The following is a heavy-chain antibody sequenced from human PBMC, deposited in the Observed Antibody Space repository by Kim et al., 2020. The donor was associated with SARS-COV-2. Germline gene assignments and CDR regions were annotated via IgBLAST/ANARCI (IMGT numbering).Heavy chain of an antibody. J-gene: IGHJ5*01. D-gene: IGHD6-19*01. V-gene: IGHV3-23*01. CDR3: AKEGGTGSYTDNSWFDA. Sequence: VKGRFTISRDNSKNTLYLQMNSLRVEDTALYYCAKEGGTGSYTDNSWFDAWGHGTLVTISS.